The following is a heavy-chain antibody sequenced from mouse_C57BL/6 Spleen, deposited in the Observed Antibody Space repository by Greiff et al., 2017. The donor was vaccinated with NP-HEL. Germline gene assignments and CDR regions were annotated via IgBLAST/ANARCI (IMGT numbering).Heavy chain of an antibody. CDR3: ARSAYYYDYPYYFDY. V-gene: IGHV1-18*01. D-gene: IGHD2-4*01. Sequence: EVQLQQSGPELVKPGASVKIPCKASGYTFTDYNMDWVKQSHGKSLEWIGDINPNNGGTIYNQKFKGKATLTVDKSSSTAYMELRSLTSEDTAVYYCARSAYYYDYPYYFDYWGQGTTLTVSS. CDR1: GYTFTDYN. J-gene: IGHJ2*01. CDR2: INPNNGGT.